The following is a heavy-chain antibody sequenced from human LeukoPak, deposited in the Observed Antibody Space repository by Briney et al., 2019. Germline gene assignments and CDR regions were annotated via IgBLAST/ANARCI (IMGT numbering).Heavy chain of an antibody. CDR3: ATWAFYHNLDV. CDR1: GFTIGPYA. CDR2: IKADGRGT. D-gene: IGHD2/OR15-2a*01. Sequence: GGSLRLSCAASGFTIGPYAMYWVRHGPGRGLEWVSVIKADGRGTFYADSVRGRFTTSRNNSKNSLYLQMNSLTSEDTALYYRATWAFYHNLDVWGQGTTVIVSS. V-gene: IGHV3-43*02. J-gene: IGHJ6*02.